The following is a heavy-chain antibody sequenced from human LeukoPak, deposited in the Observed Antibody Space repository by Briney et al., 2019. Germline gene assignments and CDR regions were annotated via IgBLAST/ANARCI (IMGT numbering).Heavy chain of an antibody. CDR1: GFTFSSYW. Sequence: PGGSLRLSCAASGFTFSSYWMSWVRRAPGKGREWVANIKEDGSQEYYVDSVKGRFTISRDNAENSLYLQMNRLRAEDTAVYYCAKDRYCSGAWGQGTLVTVSS. D-gene: IGHD2-15*01. V-gene: IGHV3-7*03. J-gene: IGHJ5*02. CDR3: AKDRYCSGA. CDR2: IKEDGSQE.